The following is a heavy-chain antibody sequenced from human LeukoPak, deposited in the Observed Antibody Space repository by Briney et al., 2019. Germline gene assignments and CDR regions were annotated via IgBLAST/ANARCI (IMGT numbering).Heavy chain of an antibody. J-gene: IGHJ4*02. V-gene: IGHV4-30-2*01. Sequence: SETLSLTCAVSGGSISSGGYSWSWIRQPPGKGLEWIGYIYHSGSTYYNPSLKSRVTISVDRSKNQFSLELSSVTAADTAVYYCARMYSSGKAFDYWGQGTLVTVSS. D-gene: IGHD6-19*01. CDR1: GGSISSGGYS. CDR2: IYHSGST. CDR3: ARMYSSGKAFDY.